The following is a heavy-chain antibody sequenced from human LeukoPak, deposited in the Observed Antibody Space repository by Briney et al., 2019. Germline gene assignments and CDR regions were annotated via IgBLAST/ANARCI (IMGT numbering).Heavy chain of an antibody. CDR3: ARGSRAEYSYGPSFEY. J-gene: IGHJ4*02. CDR2: IYHSGST. Sequence: SETLSLTCAVSGGSISSVGYSWSWIRQPPGKGLEGIGYIYHSGSTYYTPSLKSLVTISVDRSKTQFSLKLSSVTAADTAVYYCARGSRAEYSYGPSFEYSGQGTLVTVSS. CDR1: GGSISSVGYS. V-gene: IGHV4-30-2*01. D-gene: IGHD5-18*01.